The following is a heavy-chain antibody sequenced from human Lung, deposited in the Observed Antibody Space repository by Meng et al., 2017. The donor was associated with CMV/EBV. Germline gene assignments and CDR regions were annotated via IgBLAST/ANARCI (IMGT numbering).Heavy chain of an antibody. Sequence: SCAASGFTFSSFAIHWVRQAPGKGLDWVAVVSYDGTKTYYSDSVKGRFTLSRDNSKNTMYMEMSSLGYEDTAMYYCARARFGGGMDVWGQGTTVTVSS. V-gene: IGHV3-30*04. J-gene: IGHJ6*02. D-gene: IGHD4-23*01. CDR1: GFTFSSFA. CDR2: VSYDGTKT. CDR3: ARARFGGGMDV.